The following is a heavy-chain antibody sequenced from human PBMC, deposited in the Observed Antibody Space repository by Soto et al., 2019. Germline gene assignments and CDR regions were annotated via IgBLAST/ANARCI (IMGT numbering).Heavy chain of an antibody. CDR3: ARGYSSGWPAYNWFDP. CDR1: GGSISSYY. CDR2: IYYSGST. V-gene: IGHV4-59*01. J-gene: IGHJ5*02. D-gene: IGHD6-19*01. Sequence: SETLSLTCTVSGGSISSYYWSWIRQPPGKGLEWIGYIYYSGSTNYNPSLKSRVTISVDTSKNQFSLKLSSVTAADTAVYYCARGYSSGWPAYNWFDPWGQGNLVTVSS.